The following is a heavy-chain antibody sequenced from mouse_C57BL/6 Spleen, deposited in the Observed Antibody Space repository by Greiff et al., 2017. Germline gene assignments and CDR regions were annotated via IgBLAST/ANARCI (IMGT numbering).Heavy chain of an antibody. CDR3: ARATGPWFAY. D-gene: IGHD4-1*01. CDR1: GYTFTSYW. V-gene: IGHV1-61*01. CDR2: IYPSDSET. J-gene: IGHJ3*01. Sequence: QVHVKQPGAELVRPGSSVKLSCKASGYTFTSYWMDWVKQRPGQGLEWIGNIYPSDSETHYNQKFKDKATLTVDKSSSTAYMQLSSLTSEDSAVYYCARATGPWFAYWGQGTLVTVSA.